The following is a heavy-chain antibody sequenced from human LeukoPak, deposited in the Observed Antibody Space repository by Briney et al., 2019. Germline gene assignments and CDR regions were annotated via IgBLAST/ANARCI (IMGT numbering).Heavy chain of an antibody. CDR3: ARYDYGSGYPGSWFDP. D-gene: IGHD3-10*01. J-gene: IGHJ5*02. Sequence: SGTLSLTCTVSGASISSYFWTWIRQSPGKGLEWIGYIYYSGSTNYNPSLKSRVTISVDTSKNQFSLKLNSVTAADTAVYYCARYDYGSGYPGSWFDPWGQGTLVTVSS. CDR1: GASISSYF. V-gene: IGHV4-59*08. CDR2: IYYSGST.